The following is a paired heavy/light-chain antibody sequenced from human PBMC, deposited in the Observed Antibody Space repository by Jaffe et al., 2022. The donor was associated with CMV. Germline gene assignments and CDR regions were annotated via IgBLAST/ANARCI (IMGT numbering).Light chain of an antibody. V-gene: IGLV3-10*01. J-gene: IGLJ3*02. CDR3: FSTVNNRGV. CDR1: ALPNKF. Sequence: SYELTQPPSVSVSPGQTARITCSKDALPNKFAYWYQQKSGQAPVLVIFEDIKRPSGIPERFSGSRSGAMATLTINGAQVEDEADYYCFSTVNNRGVFGGGTKLTVL. CDR2: EDI.
Heavy chain of an antibody. CDR1: GFTVSTKF. CDR2: MYTSGTV. J-gene: IGHJ4*02. D-gene: IGHD4-17*01. CDR3: AIDGPNGDLLES. V-gene: IGHV3-66*01. Sequence: EVRLLESGGGLVQPGGSLRLSCAASGFTVSTKFINWVRQAPGKGLEWVSVMYTSGTVIYADSVKGRFTVSRDTAKNTLYLQINSLSVEDTAVYFCAIDGPNGDLLESWGQGTLVTVSS.